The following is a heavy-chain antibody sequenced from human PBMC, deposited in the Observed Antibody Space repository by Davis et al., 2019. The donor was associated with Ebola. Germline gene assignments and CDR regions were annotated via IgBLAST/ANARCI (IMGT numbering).Heavy chain of an antibody. J-gene: IGHJ4*02. V-gene: IGHV3-7*03. Sequence: GESLKLSCPASGFTFSRYWMRWVRQAPGKGLEWVASINQDGSEKYYLDSVKGRFTTSRDNAQSSLYLQMNSLREEDTAVYYCATSRIFDFGGQGTLVTVSS. CDR2: INQDGSEK. CDR1: GFTFSRYW. D-gene: IGHD2-2*01. CDR3: ATSRIFDF.